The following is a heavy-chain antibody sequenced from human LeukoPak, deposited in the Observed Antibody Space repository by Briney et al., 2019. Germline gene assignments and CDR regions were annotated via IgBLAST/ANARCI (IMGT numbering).Heavy chain of an antibody. CDR2: IRTTAEGAKYA. Sequence: GGSLSLPWVISVFRYTQYYNMWARQAPGKGLEWISNIRTTAEGAKYAYYADSVKGRVTISRDDGKNTLYLHMNSLRDDNTAGYYCAPDHRYGFDFWGQGILVTVSS. J-gene: IGHJ5*01. D-gene: IGHD5-18*01. CDR1: VFRYTQYY. CDR3: APDHRYGFDF. V-gene: IGHV3-48*02.